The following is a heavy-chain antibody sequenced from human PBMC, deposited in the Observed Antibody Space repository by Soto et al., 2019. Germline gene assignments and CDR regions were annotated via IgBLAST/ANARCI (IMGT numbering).Heavy chain of an antibody. Sequence: SVKVSCKASGGTFSSYAISWVRQAPGQGLEWMGGIIPIFGTANYAQKFQGRVTITADESTSTAYMELSSLRSEDTAVYYCARAPQFPYYYYYYGMDVWGQGTTVTVSS. J-gene: IGHJ6*02. V-gene: IGHV1-69*13. CDR1: GGTFSSYA. CDR3: ARAPQFPYYYYYYGMDV. CDR2: IIPIFGTA.